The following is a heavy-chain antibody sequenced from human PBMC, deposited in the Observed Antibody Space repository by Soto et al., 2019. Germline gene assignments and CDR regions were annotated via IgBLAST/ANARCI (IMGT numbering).Heavy chain of an antibody. V-gene: IGHV4-39*01. Sequence: SETLSLTCTVSGGSISSSSYYWGWIRQPPGKGLEWIGSIYYSGSTYYNPSLKSQVTISVDTSKNQFSLKLSSVTAADTAVYYCAVGVVIATTPFDYWGQGTLVTVSS. CDR1: GGSISSSSYY. CDR2: IYYSGST. J-gene: IGHJ4*02. CDR3: AVGVVIATTPFDY. D-gene: IGHD3-3*01.